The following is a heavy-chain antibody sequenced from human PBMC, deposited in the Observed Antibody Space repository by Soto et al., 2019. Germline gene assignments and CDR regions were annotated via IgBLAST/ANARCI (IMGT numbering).Heavy chain of an antibody. CDR1: GFTFSSYG. Sequence: GGSLRLSCAASGFTFSSYGMHWVRQAPGKGLEWVAVISYDGSNKYYADSVKGRFTISRDSSKNTLYLQMNSLRAEDTAVYYCAKGFLRDGYIPPFDYWGQGTLVTVSS. V-gene: IGHV3-30*18. D-gene: IGHD5-12*01. CDR3: AKGFLRDGYIPPFDY. J-gene: IGHJ4*02. CDR2: ISYDGSNK.